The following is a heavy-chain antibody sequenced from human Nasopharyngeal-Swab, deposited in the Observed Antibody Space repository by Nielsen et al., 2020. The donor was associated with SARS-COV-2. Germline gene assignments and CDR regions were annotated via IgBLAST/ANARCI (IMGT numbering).Heavy chain of an antibody. J-gene: IGHJ4*02. V-gene: IGHV1-69*13. CDR1: GGTFSSYA. D-gene: IGHD2-2*01. CDR2: IIPIFGTA. Sequence: SVKVSCKASGGTFSSYAISWVRQAPGQGLEWMGGIIPIFGTANYAQKFQGRVTITADGSTSTAYMELSSLRSEDTAVYYCARVSCSSTSCYATHFDYWGQGTLVTVSS. CDR3: ARVSCSSTSCYATHFDY.